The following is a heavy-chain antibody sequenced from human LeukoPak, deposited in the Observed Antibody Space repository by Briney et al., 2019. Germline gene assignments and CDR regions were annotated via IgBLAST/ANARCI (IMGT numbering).Heavy chain of an antibody. CDR1: GGSFSGYY. Sequence: PSETLSLTCAVYGGSFSGYYWSWIRQPPGKGLEWIGEINHSGSTNYNPSLKSRVTISVDTSKNQFSLKLSSVTAADTAVYYCATTQYYDFWSGYPLYYYYGMDVWGQGTTVTVSS. D-gene: IGHD3-3*01. CDR2: INHSGST. J-gene: IGHJ6*02. CDR3: ATTQYYDFWSGYPLYYYYGMDV. V-gene: IGHV4-34*01.